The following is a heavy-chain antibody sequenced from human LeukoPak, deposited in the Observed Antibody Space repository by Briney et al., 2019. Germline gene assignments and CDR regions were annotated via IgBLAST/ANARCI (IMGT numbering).Heavy chain of an antibody. CDR3: AREQRVASLGMDV. V-gene: IGHV4-59*12. Sequence: ASETLSLTCTVSGGSISSYYWSWIRQPPGKGLEWIGYIYYSGSTNYNPPLKSRVTISVDKSKNQFSLKLSSVTAADTAVYYCAREQRVASLGMDVWGQGTTVTVSS. J-gene: IGHJ6*02. CDR1: GGSISSYY. CDR2: IYYSGST. D-gene: IGHD2-15*01.